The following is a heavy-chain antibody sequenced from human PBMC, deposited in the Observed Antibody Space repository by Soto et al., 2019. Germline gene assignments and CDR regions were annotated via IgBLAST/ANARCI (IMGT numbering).Heavy chain of an antibody. CDR2: IIPIFGTA. Sequence: SVKGSWEATGGTFSSYAISWVRQAPGQGLEWMGGIIPIFGTANYAQKFQGRVTITADKSTSTAYMELSSLRSEDTAVYYCARGAIVVVPAAKGLSGMDVWGQGNTVTVSS. V-gene: IGHV1-69*06. D-gene: IGHD2-2*01. J-gene: IGHJ6*02. CDR3: ARGAIVVVPAAKGLSGMDV. CDR1: GGTFSSYA.